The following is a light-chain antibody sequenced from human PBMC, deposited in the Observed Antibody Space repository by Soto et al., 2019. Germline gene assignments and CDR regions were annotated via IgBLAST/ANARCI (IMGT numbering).Light chain of an antibody. CDR1: SSNIGAGYD. CDR3: QSYDSSLRGSWV. Sequence: QSVLTQPPSVSGAPGQRVTISCTGCSSNIGAGYDVHWYQQLPGTTPKLLIYGNSNRPSGVPDRFSGSKSGTSASLAITGLQAQDEADYYCQSYDSSLRGSWVFGGGTKLTVL. J-gene: IGLJ3*02. CDR2: GNS. V-gene: IGLV1-40*01.